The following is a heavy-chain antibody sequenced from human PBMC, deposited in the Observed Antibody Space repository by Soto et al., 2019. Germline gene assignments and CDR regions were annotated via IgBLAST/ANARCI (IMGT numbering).Heavy chain of an antibody. J-gene: IGHJ4*02. V-gene: IGHV4-34*02. CDR1: GGSFSGSY. CDR3: ARRLDY. Sequence: QVQLQQWGAGLLKPSETLSLTCVVYGGSFSGSYWSWIRQPPGKGLEWIGEINHSGNTNYNPSFKSRVSISVDTPKTQFSLKLTSVTAADTAVYYCARRLDYWGQGTLVTVSS. CDR2: INHSGNT.